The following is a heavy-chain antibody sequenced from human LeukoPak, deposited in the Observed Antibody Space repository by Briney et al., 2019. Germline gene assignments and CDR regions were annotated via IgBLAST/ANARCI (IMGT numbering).Heavy chain of an antibody. CDR2: INSSSSYI. D-gene: IGHD3-10*02. J-gene: IGHJ6*02. Sequence: GGSLRLSCAASGFTLSSYSMNWVRQAPGKGLEWVSSINSSSSYIYYADAVKGRFTISRGQAKNSLYLQMNRMRAEDTAFYCWARDLHYYVAMDVWGQGTTVTVSS. V-gene: IGHV3-21*04. CDR1: GFTLSSYS. CDR3: ARDLHYYVAMDV.